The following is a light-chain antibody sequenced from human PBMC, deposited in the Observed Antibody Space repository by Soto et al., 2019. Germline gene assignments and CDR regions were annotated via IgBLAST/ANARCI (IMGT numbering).Light chain of an antibody. CDR2: DAS. J-gene: IGKJ5*01. V-gene: IGKV3-11*01. Sequence: DIVLTQSPATLSLSPGERATLSCRASQSVSTSLAWYQQKPGQAPRLLIYDASNRATGIPARFSGSGSGTDFTLTISRVEPEDFAVYSCQQYGSSPPTFGQGTRLDIK. CDR3: QQYGSSPPT. CDR1: QSVSTS.